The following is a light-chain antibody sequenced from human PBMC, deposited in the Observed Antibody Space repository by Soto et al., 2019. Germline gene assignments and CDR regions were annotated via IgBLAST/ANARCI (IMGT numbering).Light chain of an antibody. J-gene: IGLJ2*01. CDR3: CSYAGSSIFVV. Sequence: SALTQPASVSGSPGQSITISCTGTSSDVGSYNFVSWYQQHPGKAPKVMIYEGSKRPSGVSNRFSGSKSGNTASLTISGLQAEDEADYYCCSYAGSSIFVVFGGGTKLTVL. CDR2: EGS. CDR1: SSDVGSYNF. V-gene: IGLV2-23*01.